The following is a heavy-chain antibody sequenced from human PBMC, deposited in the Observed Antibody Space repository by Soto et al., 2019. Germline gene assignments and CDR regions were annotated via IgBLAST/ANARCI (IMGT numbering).Heavy chain of an antibody. D-gene: IGHD3-22*01. CDR2: FDPEDGET. CDR1: GYTRTELS. V-gene: IGHV1-24*01. Sequence: ASVKVSCKVSGYTRTELSMHWVRQAPGKGLEWMGGFDPEDGETIYAQKFQGRVTMTEDTSTDTAYMELSSLRSEDTAVYYCATDLYYDTPVSDYWGQGTLVTVSS. CDR3: ATDLYYDTPVSDY. J-gene: IGHJ4*02.